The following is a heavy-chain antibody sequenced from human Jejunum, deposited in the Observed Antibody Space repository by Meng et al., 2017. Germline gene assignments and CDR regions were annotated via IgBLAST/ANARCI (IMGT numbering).Heavy chain of an antibody. V-gene: IGHV4-4*07. Sequence: SETLSLTCTVSGCSIRSYYWSWVRQPAGKGLEWIGRIYSSGRTNYNPSFNSRVTTSVDTSKNQFSLKLTSVTAADTAVYYCARENDARENDCSGGNCYPNDAFDIWGQGTMVTVSS. D-gene: IGHD2-15*01. CDR1: GCSIRSYY. J-gene: IGHJ3*02. CDR2: IYSSGRT. CDR3: ARENDARENDCSGGNCYPNDAFDI.